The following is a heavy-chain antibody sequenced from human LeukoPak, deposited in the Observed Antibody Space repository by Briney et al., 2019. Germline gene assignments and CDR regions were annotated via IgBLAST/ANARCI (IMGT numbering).Heavy chain of an antibody. Sequence: GGSLRLSCAASGFTFSSYWMTWVRQAPGKGLEWVANIKEDGSQKYYVDSVKGRFTISRDNAENSLFLQMNSLRAEDTAVYYCAKDGSSVPDYWGQGTLVTVSS. CDR2: IKEDGSQK. J-gene: IGHJ4*02. CDR3: AKDGSSVPDY. D-gene: IGHD3-10*01. V-gene: IGHV3-7*01. CDR1: GFTFSSYW.